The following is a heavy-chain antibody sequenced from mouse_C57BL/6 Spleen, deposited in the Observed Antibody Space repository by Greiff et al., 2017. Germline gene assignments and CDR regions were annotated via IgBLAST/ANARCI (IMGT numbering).Heavy chain of an antibody. Sequence: ELQLQQSLAELLRPWASVPLSFTASVFNIKDYYLPWVKQRPEQGLEWIGWIDPENGDTEYASKFQGKATITADTSSNTAYLQLSSLTSEDTAVYYCTTGTVVATRAWFAYWGQGTLVTVSA. CDR1: VFNIKDYY. V-gene: IGHV14-4*01. CDR3: TTGTVVATRAWFAY. D-gene: IGHD1-1*01. CDR2: IDPENGDT. J-gene: IGHJ3*01.